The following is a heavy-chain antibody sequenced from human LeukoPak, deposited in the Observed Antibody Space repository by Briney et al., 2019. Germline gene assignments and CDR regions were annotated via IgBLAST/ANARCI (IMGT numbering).Heavy chain of an antibody. V-gene: IGHV4-30-4*08. CDR3: ARVLVVPAAIRYFDY. D-gene: IGHD2-2*01. CDR2: IYYSGST. Sequence: SETLSLTCTVSGGSISSGDYYWSWIRQPPGKGLEWNGYIYYSGSTYYNPSLKSRVTISVDTSKNQFSLKLSSVTAADTAVYYCARVLVVPAAIRYFDYWGQGTLVTVSS. J-gene: IGHJ4*02. CDR1: GGSISSGDYY.